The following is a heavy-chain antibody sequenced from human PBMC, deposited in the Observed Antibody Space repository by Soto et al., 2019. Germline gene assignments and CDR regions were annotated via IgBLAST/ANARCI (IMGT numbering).Heavy chain of an antibody. J-gene: IGHJ4*02. D-gene: IGHD3-10*01. V-gene: IGHV4-59*08. CDR3: ARHNYGSGSTYFDY. Sequence: QVQLQESGPGLVKPSETLSLTCTVSGGSISSYYWSWIRQPPGKGLEWIGYIYYSGSTNYNPSLKSRVTISVETSKNQFSLKPNSMTAADTAVYYCARHNYGSGSTYFDYWGQGTLVTVSS. CDR2: IYYSGST. CDR1: GGSISSYY.